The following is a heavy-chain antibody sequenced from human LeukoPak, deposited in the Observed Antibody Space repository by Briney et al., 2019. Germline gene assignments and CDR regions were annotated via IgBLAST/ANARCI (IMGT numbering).Heavy chain of an antibody. CDR1: GGTFISYA. D-gene: IGHD6-13*01. J-gene: IGHJ6*04. CDR2: IIPIFGTA. Sequence: SVKVSCKASGGTFISYAISWVRQAPGQGLEWMGGIIPIFGTANYAQKSQGRVTITADESTSTAYMELSSLRSEDTAVYYCARGLIAAAGTYYYYGMDVWGKGTTVTVSS. CDR3: ARGLIAAAGTYYYYGMDV. V-gene: IGHV1-69*01.